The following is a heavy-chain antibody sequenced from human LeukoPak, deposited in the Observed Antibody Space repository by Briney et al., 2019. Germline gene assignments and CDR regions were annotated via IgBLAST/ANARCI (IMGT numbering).Heavy chain of an antibody. CDR2: ISGDSKYI. CDR1: GFTFSRYT. Sequence: PGGSLRLSCAGSGFTFSRYTFNWVRQAPGRGLEWVSAISGDSKYIYYTDSVKGRFTISRDNAKNSLFLQMSSLRAEDTAVYYCARDVSEYPYPEVTLDYWGQGTLVTVSS. V-gene: IGHV3-21*01. J-gene: IGHJ4*02. D-gene: IGHD2-15*01. CDR3: ARDVSEYPYPEVTLDY.